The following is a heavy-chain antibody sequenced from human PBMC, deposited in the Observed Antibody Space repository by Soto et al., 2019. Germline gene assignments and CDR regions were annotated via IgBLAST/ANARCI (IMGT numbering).Heavy chain of an antibody. J-gene: IGHJ6*02. Sequence: QVQLQESGPGLVKPSQTLSLTCTVSGGSISSRGFYWSWILQLPGKGLEGIGYIEYTGSTNYNPSINGRVTISLDTPQNQFSLDLTAVTAADTAVYYCARDPGRSGFRYGMDVWGHGTTVTVSS. CDR1: GGSISSRGFY. CDR3: ARDPGRSGFRYGMDV. V-gene: IGHV4-31*03. CDR2: IEYTGST. D-gene: IGHD3-22*01.